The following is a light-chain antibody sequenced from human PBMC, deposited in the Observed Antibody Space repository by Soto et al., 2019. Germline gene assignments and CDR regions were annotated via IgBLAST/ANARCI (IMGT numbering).Light chain of an antibody. J-gene: IGKJ2*01. CDR2: GAS. V-gene: IGKV3-15*01. CDR3: HQYNSWPPGT. Sequence: EVVMTQSPATLSVSPGERATLSCRAAQSIRSPLAWYQHKPGQAPRLLIYGASTRATAIPARFSGSGSGTEFTLTISSLQSEDFALYYCHQYNSWPPGTFGQGTKVDI. CDR1: QSIRSP.